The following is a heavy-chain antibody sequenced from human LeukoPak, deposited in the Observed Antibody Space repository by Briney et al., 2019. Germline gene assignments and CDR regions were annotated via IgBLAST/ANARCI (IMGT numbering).Heavy chain of an antibody. CDR3: ARGTNGLWDY. D-gene: IGHD2-8*01. CDR2: ISSSSDYI. J-gene: IGHJ4*02. CDR1: GSTFRSYS. Sequence: PGGSLRLSCAASGSTFRSYSMTWVRQAPGKGLEWVSSISSSSDYILYADSVKGRFTISRDNAKNSVYLQMNSLRDEDTAVYYCARGTNGLWDYWGQGTLVTVSS. V-gene: IGHV3-21*01.